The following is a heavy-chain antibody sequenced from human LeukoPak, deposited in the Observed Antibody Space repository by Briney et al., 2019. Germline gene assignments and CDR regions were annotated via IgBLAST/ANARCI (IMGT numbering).Heavy chain of an antibody. V-gene: IGHV3-23*01. CDR2: ISGSGGST. Sequence: PGGSLRLSCAASGFTFSSYAMSWVRQAPGKGLEWVSAISGSGGSTYYADSVKGRFTISRDNSKNTLYLQMSSLRAEDTAVYYCAREVRGFYYFDYWGRGTLVTVSS. CDR1: GFTFSSYA. D-gene: IGHD5-12*01. CDR3: AREVRGFYYFDY. J-gene: IGHJ4*02.